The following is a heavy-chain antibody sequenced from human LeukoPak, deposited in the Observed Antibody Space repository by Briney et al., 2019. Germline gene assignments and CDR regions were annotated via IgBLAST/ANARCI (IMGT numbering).Heavy chain of an antibody. CDR1: GGSISSYY. D-gene: IGHD3-9*01. Sequence: PSETLSLTCTVSGGSISSYYWSWIRQPPGTGLEWIGYIDYSGSTNYNPSLKSRVTISVDTSKNQFSLKLSSVTAADTAVYYCARVHSYYDILTGYLPIKFDPWGQGTLVTVSS. J-gene: IGHJ5*02. CDR2: IDYSGST. V-gene: IGHV4-59*01. CDR3: ARVHSYYDILTGYLPIKFDP.